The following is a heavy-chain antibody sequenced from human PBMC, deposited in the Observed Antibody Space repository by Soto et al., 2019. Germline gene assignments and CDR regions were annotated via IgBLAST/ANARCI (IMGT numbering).Heavy chain of an antibody. V-gene: IGHV3-9*02. Sequence: EVPLVESGGGSVQPGRSLRLSCVASGFTADDYAMHWVRQAPGKGLEWVSGISSNSDTIDYADSVKGRFTISRDNAKNSLFLQMNSLRPEDTALYYCAKDMKWGGMTTIHYFDSWGQGTLVTVSS. D-gene: IGHD4-17*01. CDR2: ISSNSDTI. CDR1: GFTADDYA. CDR3: AKDMKWGGMTTIHYFDS. J-gene: IGHJ4*02.